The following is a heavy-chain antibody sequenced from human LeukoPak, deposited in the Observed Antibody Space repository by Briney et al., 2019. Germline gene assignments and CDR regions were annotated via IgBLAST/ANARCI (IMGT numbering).Heavy chain of an antibody. V-gene: IGHV5-51*01. CDR1: GYNFTNDW. D-gene: IGHD2-15*01. Sequence: GESLKISCKGSGYNFTNDWVAWVRQMPGKGLEWMGIIYPGDSDTRYSPSFQGQVTISADKSISTAYLQWSSLKASDTAMYYCARRGYYDYYMDVWGKGTTVTVSS. J-gene: IGHJ6*03. CDR3: ARRGYYDYYMDV. CDR2: IYPGDSDT.